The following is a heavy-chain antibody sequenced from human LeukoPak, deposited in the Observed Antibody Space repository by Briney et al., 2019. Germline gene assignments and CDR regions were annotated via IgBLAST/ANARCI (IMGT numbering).Heavy chain of an antibody. V-gene: IGHV3-64*01. J-gene: IGHJ4*02. CDR1: GLTFSSYA. CDR3: ARGGRGHGITMVRGDENFDY. CDR2: ISSNGGST. D-gene: IGHD3-10*01. Sequence: PGGSLRLSCAASGLTFSSYAMHWVRQAPGKGLEYVSAISSNGGSTYYANSVKGRFTISRDNSKNTLYLQMGSLRAEDMAVYYCARGGRGHGITMVRGDENFDYWGQGTLVTVSS.